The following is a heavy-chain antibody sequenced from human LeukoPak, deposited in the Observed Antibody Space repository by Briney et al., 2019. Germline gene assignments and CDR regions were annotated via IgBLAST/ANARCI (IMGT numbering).Heavy chain of an antibody. CDR3: ARHVLGSGHTYDAFDI. V-gene: IGHV5-51*01. D-gene: IGHD6-19*01. J-gene: IGHJ3*02. CDR1: GYSFTSHW. CDR2: IYPGDSDT. Sequence: GASLKISCKGSGYSFTSHWIGWVRQMPGKGLEWMGIIYPGDSDTRYSPSFQGQVTISADKSISTAYLQWSSLKASDTAMYYCARHVLGSGHTYDAFDIWGQGTMVTVSS.